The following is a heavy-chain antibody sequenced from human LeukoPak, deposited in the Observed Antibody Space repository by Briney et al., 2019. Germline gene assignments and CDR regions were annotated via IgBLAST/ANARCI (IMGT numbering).Heavy chain of an antibody. Sequence: GGSLRLSCVASGFTFSNYWMNWVRQPPGKGLVWVSRTYVDGRTTNYADSVKGRFTISRDNAKNTVYLEMNGLSVEDTATYYCIRDFRSADLWGQGTLVTVTS. J-gene: IGHJ5*02. CDR3: IRDFRSADL. CDR2: TYVDGRTT. CDR1: GFTFSNYW. V-gene: IGHV3-74*01.